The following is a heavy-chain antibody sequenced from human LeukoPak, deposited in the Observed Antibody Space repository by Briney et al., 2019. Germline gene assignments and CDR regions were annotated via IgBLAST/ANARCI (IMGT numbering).Heavy chain of an antibody. J-gene: IGHJ5*02. V-gene: IGHV4-59*01. D-gene: IGHD2-2*01. CDR3: ARGGSRARGLKSGNWFDP. CDR1: GGSISSYY. Sequence: PSETLSLTCTVSGGSISSYYWSWIRQPPGKGLEWIGYIYYSGSTNYNSSLKSRVTISVDTSKNQFSLKLSSVTAADTAVYYCARGGSRARGLKSGNWFDPWGQGTLVTVSS. CDR2: IYYSGST.